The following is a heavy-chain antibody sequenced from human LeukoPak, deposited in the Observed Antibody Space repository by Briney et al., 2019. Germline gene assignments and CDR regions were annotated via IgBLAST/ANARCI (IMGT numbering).Heavy chain of an antibody. V-gene: IGHV3-23*01. D-gene: IGHD3-9*01. CDR2: ISGSGDST. Sequence: QPGGSLRLSCVASGFTLRSYVMNWVRQTPGKGLEWVSSISGSGDSTFYADSVKGRFTISRDTSKNMLYLQLNSLRAEDTAVYYCAKDTSSDWQWKFFDYWGQGTLVTVSS. CDR1: GFTLRSYV. J-gene: IGHJ4*02. CDR3: AKDTSSDWQWKFFDY.